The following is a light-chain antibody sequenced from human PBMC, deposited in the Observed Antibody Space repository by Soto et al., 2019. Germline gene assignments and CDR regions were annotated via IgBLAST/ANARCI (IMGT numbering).Light chain of an antibody. J-gene: IGKJ1*01. CDR3: QHYNSYSEA. CDR2: GAS. CDR1: QSIDSN. Sequence: EIVMTQSPATLSVSPGERVTLSCRASQSIDSNLAWYQQKPGQAPRLLISGASTRATGIPTRFRGSGSGTEFALTISSLQSEDFATYYCQHYNSYSEAFGQGTKVDIK. V-gene: IGKV3-15*01.